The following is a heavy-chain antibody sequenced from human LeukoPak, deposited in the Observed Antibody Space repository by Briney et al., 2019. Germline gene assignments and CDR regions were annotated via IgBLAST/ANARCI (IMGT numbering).Heavy chain of an antibody. CDR2: IYYSGST. V-gene: IGHV4-59*01. J-gene: IGHJ5*02. Sequence: SETLSLTCTVSGGSISSYYWSWIRQPPGKGLEWIGYIYYSGSTNYSPSLKSRVTISVDTSKNQFSLKLSSVTAADTAVYYCARYGDYVANWFDPWGQGTLVTVSS. D-gene: IGHD4-17*01. CDR1: GGSISSYY. CDR3: ARYGDYVANWFDP.